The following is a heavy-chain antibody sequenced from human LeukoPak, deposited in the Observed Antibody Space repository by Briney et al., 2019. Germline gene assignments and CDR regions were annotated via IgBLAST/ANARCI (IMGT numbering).Heavy chain of an antibody. CDR2: ISYDGSNK. CDR3: AIVDTAMVTGFDY. V-gene: IGHV3-30-3*01. J-gene: IGHJ4*02. Sequence: PGRSLRLSCAASGFTFSSYAMHWVRQAPGKGLEWVAVISYDGSNKYYADSVKGRFTISRDNSKNTLYLQMNSLRAEDTAVYYCAIVDTAMVTGFDYWGQGTLVTVSS. D-gene: IGHD5-18*01. CDR1: GFTFSSYA.